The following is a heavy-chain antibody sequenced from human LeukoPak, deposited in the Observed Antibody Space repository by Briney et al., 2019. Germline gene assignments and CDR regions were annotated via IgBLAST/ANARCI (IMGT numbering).Heavy chain of an antibody. D-gene: IGHD3-10*01. Sequence: ASVKVSCKASRYTFSTYAIHWVRQAPGQGLEWMGWINAGNGNTIYSQKFQGRVSITRDTSTSTAYMELSSLRSEDTAVHYCATPTLWFGELLKRDDHYYGLDVWGQGTTVTVSS. V-gene: IGHV1-3*01. CDR2: INAGNGNT. CDR3: ATPTLWFGELLKRDDHYYGLDV. J-gene: IGHJ6*02. CDR1: RYTFSTYA.